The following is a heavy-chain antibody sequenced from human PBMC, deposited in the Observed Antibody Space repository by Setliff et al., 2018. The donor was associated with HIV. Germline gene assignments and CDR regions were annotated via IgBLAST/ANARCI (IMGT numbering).Heavy chain of an antibody. CDR1: GVTYNDHF. CDR2: IKSKTDGGTT. V-gene: IGHV3-15*01. Sequence: PGGSLRLSCAVSGVTYNDHFMDWVRQAPGKGLEWVGRIKSKTDGGTTDYAAPVKGRFTISRDDSKNTLYLQMSSLKTEDTAVYYCTTEGYGKQWGQGTLVTVSS. CDR3: TTEGYGKQ. D-gene: IGHD5-18*01. J-gene: IGHJ4*02.